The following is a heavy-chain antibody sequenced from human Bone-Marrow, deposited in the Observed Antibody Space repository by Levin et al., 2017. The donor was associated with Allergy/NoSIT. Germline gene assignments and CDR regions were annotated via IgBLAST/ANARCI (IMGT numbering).Heavy chain of an antibody. J-gene: IGHJ4*02. D-gene: IGHD2-2*01. Sequence: PGGSLRLSCAASGFTVSSNYMSWVRQAPGKGLEWVSVIYSGGSTYYADSVKGRFTISRDNSKNTLYLQMNSLRAEDTAVYYCARDHCSSTSCYVGDYWGQGTLVTVSS. CDR1: GFTVSSNY. CDR3: ARDHCSSTSCYVGDY. V-gene: IGHV3-66*02. CDR2: IYSGGST.